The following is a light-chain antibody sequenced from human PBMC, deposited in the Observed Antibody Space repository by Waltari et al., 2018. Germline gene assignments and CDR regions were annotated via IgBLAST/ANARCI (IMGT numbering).Light chain of an antibody. CDR3: QQINSYPIH. Sequence: IQLTESPSSLSASVCYRLTITYRSSQGISSNLAWYLQKPEKAPKLLISAASTLQSGVPLMFRGSGAGTDFTLSISSMQSEDFEAYDSQQINSYPIHFGQGTRLEIK. V-gene: IGKV1-9*01. J-gene: IGKJ5*01. CDR1: QGISSN. CDR2: AAS.